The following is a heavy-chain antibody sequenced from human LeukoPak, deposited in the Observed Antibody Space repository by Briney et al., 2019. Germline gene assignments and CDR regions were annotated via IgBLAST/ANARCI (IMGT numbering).Heavy chain of an antibody. Sequence: GGSLRLSCAASGFTFDDYGMSWVRQAPGKGLEWVSGINWNGGSTGYADSVKGRFTISRDNAKNSLYLQMNGLRAEDTALYYCARVLSYGDYGSPFDYWGQGTLVTVSS. CDR1: GFTFDDYG. CDR2: INWNGGST. V-gene: IGHV3-20*04. D-gene: IGHD4-17*01. J-gene: IGHJ4*02. CDR3: ARVLSYGDYGSPFDY.